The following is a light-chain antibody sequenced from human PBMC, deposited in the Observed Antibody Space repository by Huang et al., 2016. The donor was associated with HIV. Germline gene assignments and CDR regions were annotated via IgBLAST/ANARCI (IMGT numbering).Light chain of an antibody. CDR3: LQTNNYPWT. V-gene: IGKV1-6*01. CDR2: AAS. Sequence: AIQMTQSPSSLSASVGDRVSINCRASQDIRDDLAWYQHKPGKAPKLVISAASTLESAAPSRFSGSGSGADFTLTINSLQPEDFATYYCLQTNNYPWTFGQGSKVEVK. J-gene: IGKJ1*01. CDR1: QDIRDD.